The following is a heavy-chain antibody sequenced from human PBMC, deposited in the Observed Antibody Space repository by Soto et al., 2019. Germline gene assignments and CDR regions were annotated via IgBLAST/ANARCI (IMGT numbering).Heavy chain of an antibody. Sequence: QITLKESGPTLVKPTQTLTLTCTFSVFSLSSTRMAVGWIRQPPGKALEWLALIYWDDDKHYSPFLKSRLTITKDTSKNQVVLTMSNMDPVDTARYYCAHIVVAGLGYYFDYWGQGTLVTVSS. J-gene: IGHJ4*02. CDR3: AHIVVAGLGYYFDY. CDR2: IYWDDDK. D-gene: IGHD6-19*01. V-gene: IGHV2-5*02. CDR1: VFSLSSTRMA.